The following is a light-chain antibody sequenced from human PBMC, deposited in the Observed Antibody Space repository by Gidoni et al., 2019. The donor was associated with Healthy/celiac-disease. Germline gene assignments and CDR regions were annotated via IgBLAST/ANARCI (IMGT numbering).Light chain of an antibody. J-gene: IGKJ2*01. CDR3: QQYGSSLYT. CDR2: GAS. CDR1: QSVSSIY. V-gene: IGKV3-20*01. Sequence: EIMLTQSPGTLSLSPGERATLSCSASQSVSSIYLAWYQQQPGQAPSLLIYGASSRATGIPDRFSGSGSGTDFTLTISRLQPEDFAVYYCQQYGSSLYTFGQGTKLEIK.